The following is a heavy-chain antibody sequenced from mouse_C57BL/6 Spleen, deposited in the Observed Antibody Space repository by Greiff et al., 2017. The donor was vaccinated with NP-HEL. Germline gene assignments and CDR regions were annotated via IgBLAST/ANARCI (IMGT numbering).Heavy chain of an antibody. J-gene: IGHJ2*01. CDR3: ARAYHGGYYFDY. V-gene: IGHV5-17*01. CDR1: GFTFSDYG. Sequence: EVKLEESGGGLVKPGGSLKLSCAASGFTFSDYGMHWVRQAPEKGLEWVAYISSGSSTIYYADTVKGRFTISRDNAKNTLFLQMTSLRSEDTAMYYCARAYHGGYYFDYWGQGTTLTVSS. D-gene: IGHD6-5*01. CDR2: ISSGSSTI.